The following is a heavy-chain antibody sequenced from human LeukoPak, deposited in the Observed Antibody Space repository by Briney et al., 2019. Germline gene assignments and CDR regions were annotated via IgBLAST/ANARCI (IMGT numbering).Heavy chain of an antibody. CDR3: VRDGGVSNSYFDY. CDR2: INSDGTTT. D-gene: IGHD4-11*01. V-gene: IGHV3-74*01. CDR1: GFTFSSYW. Sequence: GGSLRLSCAASGFTFSSYWMHWVRQAPGKGLVWVSRINSDGTTTTYTDSVKGRFTISRDNAKNTLYLQMNSLRAEDTAVYYCVRDGGVSNSYFDYWGQGTLVTVSS. J-gene: IGHJ4*02.